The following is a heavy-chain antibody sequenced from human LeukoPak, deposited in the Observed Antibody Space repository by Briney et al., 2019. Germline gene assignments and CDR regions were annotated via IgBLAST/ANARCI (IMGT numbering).Heavy chain of an antibody. J-gene: IGHJ5*02. Sequence: ASVKVSCKASGGTFSSYAISWVRQAPGQGLEWMGGIIPIFGTANYAQKFQGRVTITADESTSTAYMELSSLRSEDTAVYYCASRNRARSWYLRGDWFDPWGQGTLVTVSS. CDR3: ASRNRARSWYLRGDWFDP. CDR1: GGTFSSYA. D-gene: IGHD6-13*01. V-gene: IGHV1-69*13. CDR2: IIPIFGTA.